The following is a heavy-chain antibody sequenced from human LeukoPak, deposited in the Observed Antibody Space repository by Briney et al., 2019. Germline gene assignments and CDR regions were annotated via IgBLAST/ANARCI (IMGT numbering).Heavy chain of an antibody. V-gene: IGHV4-59*01. D-gene: IGHD3-10*01. CDR2: IYYSGST. J-gene: IGHJ5*02. Sequence: SETLSLTCTVSGGSISSYYWSWIRQPPGKGLEWIGYIYYSGSTNYNPSLKSRVTISVDTSKNQFSLKLSSVTAADTAVYYCAREVTRDTYYYGSGSQSNWFDPWGQGTLVTVSS. CDR3: AREVTRDTYYYGSGSQSNWFDP. CDR1: GGSISSYY.